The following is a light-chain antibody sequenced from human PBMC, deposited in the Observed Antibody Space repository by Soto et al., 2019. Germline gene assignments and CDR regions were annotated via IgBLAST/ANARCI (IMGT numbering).Light chain of an antibody. CDR1: QSVSSSY. CDR2: GAS. CDR3: QQYGSSPLWT. J-gene: IGKJ1*01. V-gene: IGKV3-20*01. Sequence: EIVLTQSPGTLYLSPGERATLSCRASQSVSSSYLAWYPQKPGQAPRLLIYGASSRATGIPDMFSGSGSGTDFTLTISRLEPEDFAVYYCQQYGSSPLWTFGQGTKVEIK.